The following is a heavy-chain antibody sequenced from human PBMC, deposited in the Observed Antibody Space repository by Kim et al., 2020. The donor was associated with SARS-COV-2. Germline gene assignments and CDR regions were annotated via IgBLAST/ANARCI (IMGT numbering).Heavy chain of an antibody. J-gene: IGHJ4*02. CDR2: IRSKANNHAT. CDR3: SGRRAAEGNYWEF. D-gene: IGHD6-25*01. Sequence: GGSLRLSCAASGFNFSDSAVHWVRQAPGEGLEWVGRIRSKANNHATGYAASVKGRFTVSRDDSKNTAFLQMNSLTTEDTAVYFCSGRRAAEGNYWEFWGQGTLVIVSS. CDR1: GFNFSDSA. V-gene: IGHV3-73*01.